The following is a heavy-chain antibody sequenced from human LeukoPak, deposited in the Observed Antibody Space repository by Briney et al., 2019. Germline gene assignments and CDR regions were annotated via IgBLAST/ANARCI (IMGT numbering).Heavy chain of an antibody. V-gene: IGHV3-21*01. CDR3: ATQWDSSGGPLGY. CDR2: ISSSSSYI. Sequence: SGGSLRLSCAASGFTFSTYSMNWVRQAPGKGLEWVSSISSSSSYIYYADSVKGRFTISRDNAKNSLYLQMNSLRADDTAVYYCATQWDSSGGPLGYWGQGTLVTVSS. J-gene: IGHJ4*02. CDR1: GFTFSTYS. D-gene: IGHD3-22*01.